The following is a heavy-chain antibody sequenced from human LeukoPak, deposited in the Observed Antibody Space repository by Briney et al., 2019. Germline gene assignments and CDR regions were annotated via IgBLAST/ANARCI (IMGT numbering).Heavy chain of an antibody. CDR1: GFTLSSSW. V-gene: IGHV3-7*01. CDR3: ARDGIEGVTVLDY. Sequence: PGGSLRLSCAASGFTLSSSWMTWVRQAPGKGLEWVANIKEDGSQKYYMDSVKGRFTISRDNAKNSLYLQMNSLRAEDTAVYYCARDGIEGVTVLDYWGQGTLVTVSP. CDR2: IKEDGSQK. J-gene: IGHJ4*02. D-gene: IGHD1-26*01.